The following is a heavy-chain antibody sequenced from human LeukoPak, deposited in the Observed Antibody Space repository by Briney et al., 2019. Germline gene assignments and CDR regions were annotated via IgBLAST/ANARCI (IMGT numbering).Heavy chain of an antibody. Sequence: PGGSLRLSCAASGFTFSSYAISWVRQAPGQGLEWMGGIIPIFGTANYAQKFQGRVTITADESTSTAYMELSSLRSEDTAVYYCASRPMTTDAFDIWGQGTMVTVSS. V-gene: IGHV1-69*01. CDR2: IIPIFGTA. CDR1: GFTFSSYA. J-gene: IGHJ3*02. D-gene: IGHD3-22*01. CDR3: ASRPMTTDAFDI.